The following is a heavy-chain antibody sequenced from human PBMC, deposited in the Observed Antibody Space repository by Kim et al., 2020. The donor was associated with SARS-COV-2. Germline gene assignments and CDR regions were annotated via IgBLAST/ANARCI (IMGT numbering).Heavy chain of an antibody. J-gene: IGHJ4*02. CDR3: AKGPRNYDILTAGY. CDR1: GFTFSSYA. D-gene: IGHD3-9*01. CDR2: ISGSGGST. V-gene: IGHV3-23*01. Sequence: GGSLRLSCAASGFTFSSYAMSWVRQAPGKGLEWVSAISGSGGSTYYADSVKGRFTISRDNSKNTLYLQMNSLRAEDTAVYYCAKGPRNYDILTAGYWGQGTLVTVSS.